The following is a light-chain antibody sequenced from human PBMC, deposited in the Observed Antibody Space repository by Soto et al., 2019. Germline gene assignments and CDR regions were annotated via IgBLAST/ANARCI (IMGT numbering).Light chain of an antibody. Sequence: QSVLTQPASVSGSPGQSITISCTGTSSDVGGYNYVSWYQHHPGKAPKLMIFDVSNRPSGVSNRFSGSKSGNTASLTISGLQAEDEADYYCGSYTASSTYVFGTGTKLTVL. V-gene: IGLV2-14*03. CDR2: DVS. J-gene: IGLJ1*01. CDR1: SSDVGGYNY. CDR3: GSYTASSTYV.